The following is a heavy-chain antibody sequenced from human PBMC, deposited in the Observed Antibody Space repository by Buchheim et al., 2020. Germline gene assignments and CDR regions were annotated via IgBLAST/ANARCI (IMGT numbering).Heavy chain of an antibody. CDR1: GGSISSGDYY. CDR3: ARLYNDYGDYYGMDV. J-gene: IGHJ6*02. V-gene: IGHV4-30-4*01. CDR2: IYYSGST. Sequence: QVRLRESGPRLVKSSETLSLTCTVSGGSISSGDYYWSWIRQPPGKGLEWIGYIYYSGSTYYNPSLKSRVTISVDTSKNQFSLKLSSVTAADTAVYYCARLYNDYGDYYGMDVWGQGTT. D-gene: IGHD4-17*01.